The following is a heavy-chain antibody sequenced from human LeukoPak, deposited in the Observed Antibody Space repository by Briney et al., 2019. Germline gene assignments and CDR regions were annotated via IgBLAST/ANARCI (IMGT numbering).Heavy chain of an antibody. D-gene: IGHD2/OR15-2a*01. J-gene: IGHJ6*02. CDR2: ISWNSGKI. CDR3: AKGRLIAAPFYYFGMDV. V-gene: IGHV3-9*01. CDR1: GFDFEDYA. Sequence: PGRSLRLSCAASGFDFEDYAFHWVRQVPGKGLEWVSGISWNSGKIGYADSVRGRFTISRDNAKNSVYLQMNSLRADDTALYYCAKGRLIAAPFYYFGMDVWGQGTTVTVSS.